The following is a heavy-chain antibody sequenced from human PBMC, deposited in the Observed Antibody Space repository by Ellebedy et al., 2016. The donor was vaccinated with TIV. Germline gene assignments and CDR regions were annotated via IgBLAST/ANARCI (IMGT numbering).Heavy chain of an antibody. CDR3: ARALLGVEVVSGAIRNYYYMDV. V-gene: IGHV4-61*01. Sequence: SETLSLXXSVSGASVTSATSYWTWIRQPPGKGLEWIAYTFYSGSTNYNPSLKSRVSISVDTSKNQFSLKLNSATAADTAVYYCARALLGVEVVSGAIRNYYYMDVWGKGTTAIVSS. D-gene: IGHD2-2*01. J-gene: IGHJ6*03. CDR1: GASVTSATSY. CDR2: TFYSGST.